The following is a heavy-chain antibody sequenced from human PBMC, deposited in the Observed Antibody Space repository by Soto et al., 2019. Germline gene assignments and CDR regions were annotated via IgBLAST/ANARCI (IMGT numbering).Heavy chain of an antibody. D-gene: IGHD6-19*01. V-gene: IGHV2-5*02. CDR1: GFSLSTSGVG. Sequence: QITLKESGPTLVKPTQTLTLTCTFSGFSLSTSGVGVGWIRQPPGKALEWLALIYWDDDKRYSPSLKSRLTITKDTSKNQVVLTITNMDPVDTATYYCAHNSGWYEPPGYWGQGTLVTVSS. CDR2: IYWDDDK. J-gene: IGHJ4*02. CDR3: AHNSGWYEPPGY.